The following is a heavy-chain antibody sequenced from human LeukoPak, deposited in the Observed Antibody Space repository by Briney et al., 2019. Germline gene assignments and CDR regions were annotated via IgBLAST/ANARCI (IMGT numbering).Heavy chain of an antibody. Sequence: ASVKVSCKVSGYTLTELSMHCVRQAPGKGLEWMGGFDPEDGETIYAQKFQGRVTMTEDTSTDTAYMELSSLRSEDTAVYYCATVGRYCTNGVCKDPFDYWGQGTLVTVSS. V-gene: IGHV1-24*01. CDR1: GYTLTELS. D-gene: IGHD2-8*01. CDR2: FDPEDGET. CDR3: ATVGRYCTNGVCKDPFDY. J-gene: IGHJ4*02.